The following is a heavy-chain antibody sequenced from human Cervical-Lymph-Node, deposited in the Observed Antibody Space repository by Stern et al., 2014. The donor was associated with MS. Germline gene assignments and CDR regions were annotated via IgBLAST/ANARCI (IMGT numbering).Heavy chain of an antibody. CDR1: GGNFSTFA. J-gene: IGHJ4*02. CDR3: TVTSAASEIDF. CDR2: VIPLSGAS. V-gene: IGHV1-69*01. D-gene: IGHD1-14*01. Sequence: VQLVESGDEMKKPGSSVRVSCKTSGGNFSTFAVSWVRPAPGQGLEWMGGVIPLSGASDYTQNFRGRVTMTADSSTSTVYMEVRSLRSEDTAVYFCTVTSAASEIDFWGRGTLVVVSS.